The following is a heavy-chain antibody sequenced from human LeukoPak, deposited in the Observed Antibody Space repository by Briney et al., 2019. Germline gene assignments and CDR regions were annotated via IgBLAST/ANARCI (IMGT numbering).Heavy chain of an antibody. J-gene: IGHJ4*02. V-gene: IGHV4-59*01. Sequence: SETLSRTCSVSVDSINSYYWTWIRQPPGKGLEWIGYFYDSGSTNYNPSLKSRVTISVDTSKNLLSLKLASVTAADTAVYYCARVRRTYFDYWGQGTLVTVSS. CDR2: FYDSGST. CDR1: VDSINSYY. CDR3: ARVRRTYFDY.